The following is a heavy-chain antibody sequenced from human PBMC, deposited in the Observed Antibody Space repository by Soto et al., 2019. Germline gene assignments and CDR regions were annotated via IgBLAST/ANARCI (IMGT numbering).Heavy chain of an antibody. D-gene: IGHD3-22*01. CDR1: GVTFISYA. Sequence: GGFLRLSCAASGVTFISYAMSWVRQAPGKGLEWVSAISGSGGSTFYADSVKGRFTISRDNSRNTLFLQMNSLRAEDTAVYYCARDYYKYYDSSGYYRSPAYWGQGTLVTVSS. CDR3: ARDYYKYYDSSGYYRSPAY. V-gene: IGHV3-23*01. CDR2: ISGSGGST. J-gene: IGHJ4*02.